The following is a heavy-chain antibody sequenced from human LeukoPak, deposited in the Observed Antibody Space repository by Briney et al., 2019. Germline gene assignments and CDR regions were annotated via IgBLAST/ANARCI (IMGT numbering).Heavy chain of an antibody. Sequence: SETLSLTCTVSGGSISSDDYYWSWIRQPPGKGLEWIGYISYSGNAYYNPSLKSRVTISVDTSKNQFSLKLSSVTVADSAVYYCARDRKYGSETPRRLDYWGQGTLVTVSS. D-gene: IGHD3-10*01. CDR1: GGSISSDDYY. V-gene: IGHV4-30-4*01. CDR2: ISYSGNA. CDR3: ARDRKYGSETPRRLDY. J-gene: IGHJ4*02.